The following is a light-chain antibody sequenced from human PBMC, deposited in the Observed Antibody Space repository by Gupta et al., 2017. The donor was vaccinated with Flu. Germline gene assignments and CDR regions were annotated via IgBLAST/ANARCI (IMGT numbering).Light chain of an antibody. V-gene: IGKV3-15*01. Sequence: EIVMTQSPATLSVSPGERATLSCRASQSVSSNLAWYQQKPGQAPRLLIYGASTRATGIPARFSGSGCGTEFTLTISSRQSEDFAVYYCQQNQHCPPFTFGHGPTVAIK. CDR1: QSVSSN. J-gene: IGKJ3*01. CDR2: GAS. CDR3: QQNQHCPPFT.